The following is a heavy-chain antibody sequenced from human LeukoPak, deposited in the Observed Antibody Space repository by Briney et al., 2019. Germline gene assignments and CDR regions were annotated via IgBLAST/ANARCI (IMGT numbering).Heavy chain of an antibody. D-gene: IGHD3-3*01. CDR2: ISYDGSNK. Sequence: GGSLRLSCAASGFTFSSYAVHWVRQAPGRGLEWVAVISYDGSNKHYADSVKGRFSISRDNSKNTLYLQMNSLRAEDTAVYYCARRYDGFDYWGQGTLVTVSS. CDR1: GFTFSSYA. CDR3: ARRYDGFDY. J-gene: IGHJ4*02. V-gene: IGHV3-30-3*01.